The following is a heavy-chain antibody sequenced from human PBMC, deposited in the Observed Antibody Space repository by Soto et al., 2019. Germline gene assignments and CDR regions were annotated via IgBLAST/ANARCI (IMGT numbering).Heavy chain of an antibody. D-gene: IGHD3-22*01. Sequence: QVHLLLQSGAEVKKPGSSVKVSCKASGGTPSNSAISWVRQAPGQGLEWMGGIIPVFGLVKYAQNFQGRVTITADESTNTAYMGLSSVSSEDTAVYYCAGGRIVVVGSRAYYGMDVWGQGTTVTVSS. V-gene: IGHV1-69*01. CDR3: AGGRIVVVGSRAYYGMDV. J-gene: IGHJ6*02. CDR2: IIPVFGLV. CDR1: GGTPSNSA.